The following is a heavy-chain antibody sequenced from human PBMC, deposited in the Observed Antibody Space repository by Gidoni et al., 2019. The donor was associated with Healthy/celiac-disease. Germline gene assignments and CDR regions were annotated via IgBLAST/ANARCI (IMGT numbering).Heavy chain of an antibody. Sequence: QVQLVQSGSELKKPGASVKVSCKASGYTFTSYAMNWVRQAPGQGLEWMGWINTNTGNPPYAQGFTGRFVFSLDTSVRTAYLQISSLKAEDTAVYYCARPQPPCRYCSGGSCWSWYFDLWGRGTLVTVSS. V-gene: IGHV7-4-1*02. D-gene: IGHD2-15*01. CDR3: ARPQPPCRYCSGGSCWSWYFDL. CDR1: GYTFTSYA. J-gene: IGHJ2*01. CDR2: INTNTGNP.